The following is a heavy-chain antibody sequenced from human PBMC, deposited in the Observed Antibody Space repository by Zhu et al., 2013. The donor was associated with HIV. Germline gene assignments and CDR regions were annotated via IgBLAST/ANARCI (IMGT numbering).Heavy chain of an antibody. V-gene: IGHV1-69*12. CDR1: GGTFSSYA. J-gene: IGHJ2*01. Sequence: QVQLVQSGAEVKKPGSSVKVSCKASGGTFSSYAISWVRQAPGQGLEWMGGIIPIFGTANYAQKFQGRVTITADESTSTAYMELSSLRSEDTAVYYCARMNNYYDSSGYFLSWYFDLWGLAPWSLSPQ. CDR2: IIPIFGTA. D-gene: IGHD3-22*01. CDR3: ARMNNYYDSSGYFLSWYFDL.